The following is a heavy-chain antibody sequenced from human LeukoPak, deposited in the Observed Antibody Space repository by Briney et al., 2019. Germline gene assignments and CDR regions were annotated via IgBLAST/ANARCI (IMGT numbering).Heavy chain of an antibody. V-gene: IGHV4-59*01. CDR3: ARVSGYSYGTDYYYYYYMDV. CDR2: IYYSGST. J-gene: IGHJ6*03. D-gene: IGHD5-18*01. CDR1: GGSISSYY. Sequence: PSVTLSLTCTVSGGSISSYYWSWIRQPPGKGLEWIGYIYYSGSTNYNPSLKSRVTISVDTSKNQFSLKLSSVTAADTAVYYCARVSGYSYGTDYYYYYYMDVWGKGTTVTVSS.